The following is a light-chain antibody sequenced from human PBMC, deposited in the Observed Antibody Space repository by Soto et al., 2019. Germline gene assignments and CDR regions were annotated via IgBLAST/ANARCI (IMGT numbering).Light chain of an antibody. CDR2: GAS. J-gene: IGKJ4*01. CDR3: QQYGTSPLT. Sequence: EIGLTQSPGTLSLTQGERATLSCRASQSVSNSYLAWYQQKPGQAPRLLIYGASTRATGIPDRFSGSGSGTDFTLTISRLEPEDFAVYYCQQYGTSPLTFGGGTKVDIK. CDR1: QSVSNSY. V-gene: IGKV3-20*01.